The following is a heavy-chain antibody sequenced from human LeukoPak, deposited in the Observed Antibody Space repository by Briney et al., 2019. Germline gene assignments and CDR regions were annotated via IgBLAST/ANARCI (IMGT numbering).Heavy chain of an antibody. D-gene: IGHD3-16*01. CDR2: IKQDGSEK. Sequence: PGGSLRLFCAASGFTFSSYWMSWVRQAPGKGLEWVANIKQDGSEKLYVDSVKGRFTISRDNAKNSLYLQMNSLRAEDTAVYYCAREGRRAVITFGGVCYWGQGTLVTVSS. V-gene: IGHV3-7*03. J-gene: IGHJ4*02. CDR1: GFTFSSYW. CDR3: AREGRRAVITFGGVCY.